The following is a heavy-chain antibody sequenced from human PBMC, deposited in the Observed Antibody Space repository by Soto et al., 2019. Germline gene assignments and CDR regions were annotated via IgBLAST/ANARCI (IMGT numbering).Heavy chain of an antibody. J-gene: IGHJ4*02. CDR2: IKEDASEK. CDR3: VRARIDY. V-gene: IGHV3-7*03. CDR1: GFTFNTYW. Sequence: EVQLVESGGDLVQPGGSLRLYCAASGFTFNTYWMTWARQAPGKGLEWVATIKEDASEKYYGDSVKGRFTISRDNAKNSVSLQMNSLSAEDTAVYYCVRARIDYWGQGILVTVSS.